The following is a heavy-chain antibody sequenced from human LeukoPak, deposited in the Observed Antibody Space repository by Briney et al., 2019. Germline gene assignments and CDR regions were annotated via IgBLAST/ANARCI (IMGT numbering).Heavy chain of an antibody. CDR2: INGDASNT. Sequence: GGSLRLSCAASGLIFNSYLMHWLRQAAEKGLVWVARINGDASNTTYEHSVKGRFTISRDNAKNTLYLQMNSLRVDDTAVYYCARAMPHDNWFDPWGQGSLVTVSS. J-gene: IGHJ5*02. CDR1: GLIFNSYL. V-gene: IGHV3-74*03. D-gene: IGHD2-2*01. CDR3: ARAMPHDNWFDP.